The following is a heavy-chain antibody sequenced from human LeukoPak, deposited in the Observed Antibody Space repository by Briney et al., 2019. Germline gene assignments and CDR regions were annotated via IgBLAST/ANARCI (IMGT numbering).Heavy chain of an antibody. CDR3: AGGHLHYYGSGRPPG. J-gene: IGHJ4*02. V-gene: IGHV3-21*01. CDR1: AFTFSTYA. CDR2: ISSSSSYI. Sequence: PGGSLRLSCAASAFTFSTYAMSWVRQAPGKGLEWVSSISSSSSYIYYADSVKGRFTISRDNAKNSLYLQMNSLRAEDTAVYYCAGGHLHYYGSGRPPGWGQGTLVTVSS. D-gene: IGHD3-10*01.